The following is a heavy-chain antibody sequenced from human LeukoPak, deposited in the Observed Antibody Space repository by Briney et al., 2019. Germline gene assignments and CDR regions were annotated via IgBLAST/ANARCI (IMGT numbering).Heavy chain of an antibody. CDR2: ISGSVDST. CDR3: AKFLPTHIVVANYYFDY. J-gene: IGHJ4*02. CDR1: GFTFSSYS. V-gene: IGHV3-23*01. D-gene: IGHD2-21*01. Sequence: PGGSLSLSCAASGFTFSSYSMSWVRQAPGKGLEWVSAISGSVDSTYYADSVKGRFTNSRDNSKNTLYLQMNSLRAEDTAVYYCAKFLPTHIVVANYYFDYWGQRTLVSVSS.